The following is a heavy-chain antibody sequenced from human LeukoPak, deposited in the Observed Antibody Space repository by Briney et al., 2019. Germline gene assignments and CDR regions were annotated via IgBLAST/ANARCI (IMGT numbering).Heavy chain of an antibody. V-gene: IGHV3-48*04. CDR3: ARDGNGMTTVAYFDY. CDR1: GFTFSRYS. D-gene: IGHD4-23*01. CDR2: ISGSSSHI. J-gene: IGHJ4*02. Sequence: HPGGSLRLSCAASGFTFSRYSMNWVRQAPGKGLEWVSYISGSSSHIYYADSLEGRFTISRDNAKNSLYLQMNSLRAEDTAVYYCARDGNGMTTVAYFDYWGQGTLVTVSS.